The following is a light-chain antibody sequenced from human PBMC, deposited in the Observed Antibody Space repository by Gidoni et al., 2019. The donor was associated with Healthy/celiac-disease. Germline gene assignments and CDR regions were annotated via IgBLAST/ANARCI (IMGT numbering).Light chain of an antibody. CDR1: QDISNY. J-gene: IGKJ3*01. Sequence: DIQMTQSPSSLSASVGDRVTITCQASQDISNYLNWYQQKPGKAPKLLIYDPSNLETGVPSKFRGSGSGTDFTFTISNLQPEVIGTYYCQQYDNLPITFGPGTKVDIK. V-gene: IGKV1-33*01. CDR2: DPS. CDR3: QQYDNLPIT.